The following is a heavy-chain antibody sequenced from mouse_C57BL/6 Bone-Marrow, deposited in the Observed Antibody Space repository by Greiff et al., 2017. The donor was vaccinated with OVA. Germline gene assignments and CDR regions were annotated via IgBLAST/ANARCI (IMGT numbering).Heavy chain of an antibody. V-gene: IGHV1-76*01. Sequence: VKLQESGAELVRPGASVKLSCKASGYTFTDYYINWVKQRPGQGLEWIARIYPGSGNTYYNEKFKGKATLTAEKSSSTAYMQLSSLTSEDSAVYYCARNYGSYYFDYWGQGTTLTVSS. D-gene: IGHD1-1*01. CDR1: GYTFTDYY. CDR2: IYPGSGNT. J-gene: IGHJ2*01. CDR3: ARNYGSYYFDY.